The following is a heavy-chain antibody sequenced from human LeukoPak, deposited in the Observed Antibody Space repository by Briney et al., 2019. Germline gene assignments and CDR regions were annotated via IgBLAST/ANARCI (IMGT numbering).Heavy chain of an antibody. J-gene: IGHJ4*02. CDR3: ARAHSSSWFHPPFDY. V-gene: IGHV4-59*08. CDR1: GGSISSYY. Sequence: SETLSLTCTVSGGSISSYYWSWIRQPPGKGLEWIGYIYYSGSTNYNPSLKSRVTISVDTSKNQFSLKLSSVTAADTAVYYCARAHSSSWFHPPFDYWGQGTLVTVSS. D-gene: IGHD6-13*01. CDR2: IYYSGST.